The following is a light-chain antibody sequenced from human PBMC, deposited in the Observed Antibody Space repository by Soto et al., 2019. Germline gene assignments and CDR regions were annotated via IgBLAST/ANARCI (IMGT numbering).Light chain of an antibody. Sequence: QSVLTQPPSVTGAPGQRVTISCTGGNSNIGAGYAVHWYQQFPGRVRKLLIYGDTNRPSGVPDRFSGSKSGTSASLAITGLQAEDEADYYCQSYDSSLPGLLFGVGTKLTVL. CDR2: GDT. V-gene: IGLV1-40*01. J-gene: IGLJ2*01. CDR3: QSYDSSLPGLL. CDR1: NSNIGAGYA.